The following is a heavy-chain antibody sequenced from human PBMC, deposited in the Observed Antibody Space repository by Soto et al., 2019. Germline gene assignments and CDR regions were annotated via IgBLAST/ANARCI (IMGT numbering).Heavy chain of an antibody. Sequence: SATLSLTCTVSGGSVSSGSYYWSWIRQPPGKGLEWVGYIYYSGSTNYNPSLKSRVTISVDTSKNQFSLKLSSVTAADTAVYYCARALLLRLGELSVRRTDYGMDVWGQGTTVTVSS. CDR3: ARALLLRLGELSVRRTDYGMDV. J-gene: IGHJ6*02. CDR2: IYYSGST. V-gene: IGHV4-61*01. CDR1: GGSVSSGSYY. D-gene: IGHD3-16*02.